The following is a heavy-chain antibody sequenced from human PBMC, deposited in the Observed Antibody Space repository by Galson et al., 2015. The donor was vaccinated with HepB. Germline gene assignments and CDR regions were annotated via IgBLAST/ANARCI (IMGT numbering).Heavy chain of an antibody. J-gene: IGHJ4*02. D-gene: IGHD2-21*02. CDR2: IYPGNSDT. CDR1: GYSFTNYW. V-gene: IGHV5-51*03. CDR3: ARRGTAFDY. Sequence: QSGAEVKKTGESLKISCKASGYSFTNYWIGWVRQMPGKGLEWMAIIYPGNSDTRYSPSLQGQVTISADKSINTAYLQWSSLKASDTAIYYCARRGTAFDYWGQGTLVTVSS.